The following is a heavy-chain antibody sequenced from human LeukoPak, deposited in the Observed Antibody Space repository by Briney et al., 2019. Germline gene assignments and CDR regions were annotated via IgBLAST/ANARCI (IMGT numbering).Heavy chain of an antibody. V-gene: IGHV3-7*01. CDR1: GFTFSSYW. D-gene: IGHD3-3*01. J-gene: IGHJ4*02. Sequence: PEGSLRLSCAASGFTFSSYWMSWVRQAPGKGLEWVANIKQDGSEKYYVDSVKGRFTISRDNAKNSLYLQMNSLRAEDTAVYYCARDRGITIFGVVPDWGQGTLVTVSS. CDR2: IKQDGSEK. CDR3: ARDRGITIFGVVPD.